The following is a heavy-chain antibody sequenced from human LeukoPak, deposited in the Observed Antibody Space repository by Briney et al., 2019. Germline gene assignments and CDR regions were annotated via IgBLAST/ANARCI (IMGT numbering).Heavy chain of an antibody. CDR2: ICWNSGSI. D-gene: IGHD3-10*01. CDR1: GFTFDDYA. CDR3: AKAAYYYGSGSYYYFDY. J-gene: IGHJ4*02. V-gene: IGHV3-9*03. Sequence: GRSLRLSCAASGFTFDDYAMHWVRKAPGKGLEWVSGICWNSGSIGYADSVKGRFTISRDNAKNSLYLQMNSLRAEDMALYYCAKAAYYYGSGSYYYFDYWGQGTLVTVSS.